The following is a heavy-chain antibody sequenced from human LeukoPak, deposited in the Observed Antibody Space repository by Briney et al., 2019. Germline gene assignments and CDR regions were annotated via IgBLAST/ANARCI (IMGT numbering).Heavy chain of an antibody. CDR2: ISSSSSYI. J-gene: IGHJ3*02. CDR3: ARRNLGRLYAFDI. Sequence: GGSLRLSCAASGFTFSSYSMNWVRQAPGKGLEWVSSISSSSSYIYYADSVKGRFTISRDNAKNSLYLQMNSLRAEDTAVYYCARRNLGRLYAFDIWGQGTMVTVSS. CDR1: GFTFSSYS. V-gene: IGHV3-21*01. D-gene: IGHD1-14*01.